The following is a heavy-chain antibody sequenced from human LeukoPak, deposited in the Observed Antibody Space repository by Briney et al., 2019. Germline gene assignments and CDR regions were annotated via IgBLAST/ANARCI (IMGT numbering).Heavy chain of an antibody. D-gene: IGHD3-3*01. CDR3: ASKGNDFWSGYSPLVV. Sequence: SETLSLTCTVCGVSVSSGSYYWSWIRQPPGKGLEWIGYIYYSGSTNYNPSLKSRVTISVDTSKNQFSLKLSSVTAADTAVYYCASKGNDFWSGYSPLVVWGQGTTVTVSS. CDR1: GVSVSSGSYY. V-gene: IGHV4-61*01. J-gene: IGHJ6*02. CDR2: IYYSGST.